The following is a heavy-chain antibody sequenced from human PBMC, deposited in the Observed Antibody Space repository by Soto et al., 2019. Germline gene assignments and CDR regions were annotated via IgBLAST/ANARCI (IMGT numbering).Heavy chain of an antibody. CDR1: GGSISSYY. Sequence: PSDTLSLTCTVSGGSISSYYWSWIRQPAGKGLEWIGRIYTSGSTNYNPSLKSRDTMSVDTSKNQFSLKLSSVTAADTAVYYCARANYDSSGYYLDGMDVWGQGTTVTVSS. J-gene: IGHJ6*02. D-gene: IGHD3-22*01. CDR2: IYTSGST. V-gene: IGHV4-4*07. CDR3: ARANYDSSGYYLDGMDV.